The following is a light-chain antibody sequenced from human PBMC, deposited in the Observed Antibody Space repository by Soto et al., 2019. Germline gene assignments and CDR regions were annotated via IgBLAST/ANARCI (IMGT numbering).Light chain of an antibody. V-gene: IGKV3-20*01. J-gene: IGKJ4*01. CDR3: QQYGRSPLT. CDR2: GAS. CDR1: QSVRSNY. Sequence: ESVLTQSPGTLSLSPGERATLAFRASQSVRSNYLAWYQQKPGQAPRLLIHGASSRATGIPDRFSGSGSGTDFTLIISRLEPEDFAVFYCQQYGRSPLTCGGG.